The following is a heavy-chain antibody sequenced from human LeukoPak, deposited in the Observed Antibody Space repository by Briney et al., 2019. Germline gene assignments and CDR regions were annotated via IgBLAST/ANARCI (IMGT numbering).Heavy chain of an antibody. Sequence: SETLSLTCSASGGSVRNYYWNWIRQPPGKGLEWIGYVYYTGSSNSDPSLKSRVTMFVDTSKNQLSLRLSSVSALDTAVYYCARGAYASAWYAFDIWGPGTGVSVTS. V-gene: IGHV4-59*02. J-gene: IGHJ3*02. D-gene: IGHD6-19*01. CDR2: VYYTGSS. CDR3: ARGAYASAWYAFDI. CDR1: GGSVRNYY.